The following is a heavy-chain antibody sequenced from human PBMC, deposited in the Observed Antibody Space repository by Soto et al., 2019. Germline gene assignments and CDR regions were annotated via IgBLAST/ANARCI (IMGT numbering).Heavy chain of an antibody. D-gene: IGHD1-26*01. J-gene: IGHJ4*02. V-gene: IGHV3-21*01. CDR3: RREEYDY. Sequence: EVQLVESGGGLVKPGGSLRLSCAASGFTFNTYTMSWVRQAPGRGLEWDASISRTSNYIYYVDSVKGRFTISRDNAKNSQYLQMKSLRAEDTAVYYCRREEYDYWGQGTLVTVSS. CDR1: GFTFNTYT. CDR2: ISRTSNYI.